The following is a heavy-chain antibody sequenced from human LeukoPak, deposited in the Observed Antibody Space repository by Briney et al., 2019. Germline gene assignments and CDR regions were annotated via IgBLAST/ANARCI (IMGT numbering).Heavy chain of an antibody. V-gene: IGHV3-48*03. J-gene: IGHJ4*02. CDR1: GFIINSYE. Sequence: GGSLRLSCVASGFIINSYEMYWVRQAPGKGLEWLSYISATGNTIYYADSVKGRFTFSRDDTKNAVYLQMTNLRADDSAVYHCARLYNGYHVGIRESWGQGILVAVSS. D-gene: IGHD5-24*01. CDR2: ISATGNTI. CDR3: ARLYNGYHVGIRES.